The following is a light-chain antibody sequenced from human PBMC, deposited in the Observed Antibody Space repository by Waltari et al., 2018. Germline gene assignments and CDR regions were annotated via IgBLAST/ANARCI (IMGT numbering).Light chain of an antibody. CDR1: QSLVFRDGNTY. J-gene: IGKJ2*01. CDR3: MQGTHWPYT. CDR2: KIS. Sequence: DVVMTQSPLSLPVTLGQPASISCRSSQSLVFRDGNTYLNWFQQRPGQSPRRLIYKISKRDSGVPDRFSGSGSGTDFTLKITRVEAEDVGGVYYCMQGTHWPYTFGQGTKLDIK. V-gene: IGKV2-30*01.